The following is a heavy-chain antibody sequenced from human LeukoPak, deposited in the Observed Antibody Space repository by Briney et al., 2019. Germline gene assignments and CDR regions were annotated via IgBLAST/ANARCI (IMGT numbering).Heavy chain of an antibody. CDR2: IYTSGST. CDR1: GGSISSGSYY. D-gene: IGHD5-12*01. V-gene: IGHV4-61*02. CDR3: ARDLVSGYDQNWFDP. Sequence: PSETLSLTCTVSGGSISSGSYYWSWIRQPAGKGLEWIGRIYTSGSTNYNPSLKSRVTISVDTSKNQFSLKLSSVTAADTAVYYCARDLVSGYDQNWFDPWGRGTLVTVSS. J-gene: IGHJ5*02.